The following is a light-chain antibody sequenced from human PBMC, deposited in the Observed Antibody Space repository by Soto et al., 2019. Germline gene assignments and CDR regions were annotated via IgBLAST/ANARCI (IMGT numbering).Light chain of an antibody. V-gene: IGKV3-20*01. J-gene: IGKJ1*01. CDR1: QSVSSSY. CDR3: QQYGSSPWT. Sequence: EIVLTQSPGTLSLSPGERATLSCRASQSVSSSYLAWYQQKPGQAPRLLIYGASSRATGIADRFSGSGSGTDFTLTISRLEHEDVALYYCQQYGSSPWTFGQGTKVEIK. CDR2: GAS.